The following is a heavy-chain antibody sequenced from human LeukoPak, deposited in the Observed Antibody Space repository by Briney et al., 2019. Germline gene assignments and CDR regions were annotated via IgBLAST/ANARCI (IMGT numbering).Heavy chain of an antibody. CDR3: ARVTVGAAAGVDY. D-gene: IGHD6-13*01. CDR1: GYTFTGYY. Sequence: ASVKVSCKASGYTFTGYYMHWVRQAPGQGLEWMGWINPNSGGTNYAQKFQGRVTMTRDTSISTAYMELSRLRSDDTAVYYCARVTVGAAAGVDYWGQGTLVTVSP. V-gene: IGHV1-2*02. CDR2: INPNSGGT. J-gene: IGHJ4*02.